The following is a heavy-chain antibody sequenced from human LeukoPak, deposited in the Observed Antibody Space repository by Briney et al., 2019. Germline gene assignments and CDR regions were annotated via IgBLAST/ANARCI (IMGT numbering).Heavy chain of an antibody. J-gene: IGHJ4*02. V-gene: IGHV4-34*01. CDR1: GGSFSGYY. CDR2: INHSGST. D-gene: IGHD5-18*01. CDR3: ARGNTAMAF. Sequence: SETLSLTCAVYGGSFSGYYWSWIRQPPGKGLEWIGEINHSGSTNYNPSLKSRVTISVDTSKNQFSLKLSSVTAADTAVYYCARGNTAMAFWGQGTLVTVSS.